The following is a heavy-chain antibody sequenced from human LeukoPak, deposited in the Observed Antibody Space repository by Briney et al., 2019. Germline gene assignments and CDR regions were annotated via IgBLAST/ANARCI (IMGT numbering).Heavy chain of an antibody. J-gene: IGHJ4*02. CDR3: AREVFYGGNSGSSANPGYYFDY. V-gene: IGHV3-7*03. D-gene: IGHD4-23*01. CDR2: IKQDGSEK. CDR1: GFTFSSYW. Sequence: GGSLRLSCAASGFTFSSYWMSWVRQAPGKGLEWVANIKQDGSEKYYVDSVKGRFTISRDNAKNSLYLQMNSLRAEDTAVYYCAREVFYGGNSGSSANPGYYFDYWGQGTLVTVSS.